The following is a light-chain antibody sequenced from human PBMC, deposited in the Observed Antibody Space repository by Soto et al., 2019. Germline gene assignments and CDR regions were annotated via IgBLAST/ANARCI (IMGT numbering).Light chain of an antibody. J-gene: IGLJ2*01. V-gene: IGLV2-14*01. CDR2: EVT. Sequence: QSALAQPASVSGSPGQSITISCAGTNRDVGGYNYVSWYQQYPGKAPKLIIYEVTYRPSGVSNRFSGSKSGNTASLTISGLHAADEADYYCSSYSSSRAIDVIFGGGTKLTVL. CDR1: NRDVGGYNY. CDR3: SSYSSSRAIDVI.